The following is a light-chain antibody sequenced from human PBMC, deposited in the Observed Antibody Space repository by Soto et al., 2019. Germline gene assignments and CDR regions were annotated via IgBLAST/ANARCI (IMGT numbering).Light chain of an antibody. V-gene: IGKV4-1*01. CDR1: QSVLYSSNNKNY. CDR3: QQYYTASRA. Sequence: DIVMTQSPDSLAVSLGERATINCKSSQSVLYSSNNKNYLAWYQQKPGQPPKLLISWASSRESGVPDRFSGSGSETDFTLSISSLQAKDVAVYYCQQYYTASRAFGQGTKVEIK. J-gene: IGKJ1*01. CDR2: WAS.